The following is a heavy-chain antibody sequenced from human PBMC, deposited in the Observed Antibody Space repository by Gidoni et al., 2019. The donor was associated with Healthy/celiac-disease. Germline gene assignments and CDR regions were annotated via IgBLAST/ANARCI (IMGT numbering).Heavy chain of an antibody. V-gene: IGHV3-33*01. CDR1: GFTFSSYG. J-gene: IGHJ6*03. D-gene: IGHD3-16*01. Sequence: QLVESGGGVVQPGRSLRLSCAAAGFTFSSYGMHWVRQAPGKGLEWVGVIWYDGSNKYYADSVKGRFTISRDNSKNTLYLQMNSLRAEDTAVYYCAREGGSKRYYYYMDVWGKGTTVTVSS. CDR3: AREGGSKRYYYYMDV. CDR2: IWYDGSNK.